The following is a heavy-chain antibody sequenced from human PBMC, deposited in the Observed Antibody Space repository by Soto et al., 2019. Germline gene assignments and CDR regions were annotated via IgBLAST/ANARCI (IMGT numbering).Heavy chain of an antibody. J-gene: IGHJ4*02. CDR3: ARVPRLGELSPFFDY. CDR1: GFTFSTYS. D-gene: IGHD3-16*02. CDR2: ISSSSSYI. Sequence: PGGSLRLSCAASGFTFSTYSMNWVRQAPGKGLEWFSSISSSSSYIYYADSVKGRFTISGDNAKNSLYLQMNSLRAEDTAVYYCARVPRLGELSPFFDYWGQGTLVTVSS. V-gene: IGHV3-21*01.